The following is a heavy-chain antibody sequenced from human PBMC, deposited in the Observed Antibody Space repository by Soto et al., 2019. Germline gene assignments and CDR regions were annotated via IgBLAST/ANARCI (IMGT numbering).Heavy chain of an antibody. CDR2: ISVYNGDT. CDR3: ARDLGYCSAGSCYPEYFHH. Sequence: GASVKVSCKASGYTFNTYGISWVRQAPGQGLEWMGWISVYNGDTNYAQKFRGRVTLTTDTSTSTAYMELRSLTSDDTAVYYCARDLGYCSAGSCYPEYFHHRGQGTLVTVSS. D-gene: IGHD2-15*01. CDR1: GYTFNTYG. J-gene: IGHJ1*01. V-gene: IGHV1-18*01.